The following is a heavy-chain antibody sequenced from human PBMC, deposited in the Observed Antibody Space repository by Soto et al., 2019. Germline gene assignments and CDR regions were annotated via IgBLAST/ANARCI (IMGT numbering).Heavy chain of an antibody. V-gene: IGHV3-11*01. D-gene: IGHD6-19*01. Sequence: PVGSLRLSCAASGFSLSDYYVSWIRQAPGEGLEWVSYISSSGTTTHYADSVKGRFTISKDNAKNEFSLKVTSVTAADTAVYYCAWSGRGSGWFGGQGTLVTVSS. J-gene: IGHJ4*02. CDR3: AWSGRGSGWF. CDR1: GFSLSDYY. CDR2: ISSSGTTT.